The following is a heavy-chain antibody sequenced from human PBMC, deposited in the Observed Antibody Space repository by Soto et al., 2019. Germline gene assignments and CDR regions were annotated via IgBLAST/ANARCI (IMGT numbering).Heavy chain of an antibody. J-gene: IGHJ4*02. CDR2: ISDYNRNT. D-gene: IGHD3-3*01. V-gene: IGHV1-18*04. CDR3: ATDFPTYYDFWSGYYTVDY. Sequence: ASVKDSSMCSGYTKTNYGSRVVPRYTEQGVGWRGWISDYNRNTNYAQTRQGRVTMTTDTSKSTAYMEPRSLRSHDTAVYYCATDFPTYYDFWSGYYTVDYWGQGTLVTVSS. CDR1: GYTKTNYG.